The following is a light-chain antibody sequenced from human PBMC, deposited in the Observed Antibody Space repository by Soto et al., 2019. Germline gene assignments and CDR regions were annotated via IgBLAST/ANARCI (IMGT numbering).Light chain of an antibody. CDR3: QQYNSDSGT. CDR2: GAS. Sequence: DIQMTQSPSTLSASVGDRVTITCRASQCISSWLAWYQQKPGKAPNLLIYGASSLQSGVPSRFSGSGSGTEFTLTINSLQPDDFATYYCQQYNSDSGTFGQGTKVEIK. CDR1: QCISSW. V-gene: IGKV1-5*01. J-gene: IGKJ1*01.